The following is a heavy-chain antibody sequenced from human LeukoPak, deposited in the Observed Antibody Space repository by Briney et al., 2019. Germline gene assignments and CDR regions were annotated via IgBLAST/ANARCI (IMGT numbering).Heavy chain of an antibody. Sequence: GGSLRLSCAASGFIFSSYGMHWVRQAPGKGLEWVAVMWYDGSNKYYADSVKGRFTISRDNSKNTLYLQMNSLRAEDTAVYYCARGHVDTSAFDIWGQGTMVTVSS. D-gene: IGHD5-18*01. V-gene: IGHV3-33*01. J-gene: IGHJ3*02. CDR1: GFIFSSYG. CDR3: ARGHVDTSAFDI. CDR2: MWYDGSNK.